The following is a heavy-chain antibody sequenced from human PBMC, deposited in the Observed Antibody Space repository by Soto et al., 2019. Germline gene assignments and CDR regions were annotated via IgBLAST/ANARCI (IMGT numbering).Heavy chain of an antibody. V-gene: IGHV3-23*01. Sequence: PGGSLRLSCAASGFTFSSYSMGWVRQAPGKGLEWVSGFRTGGDDGTTYYADSVKGRFTISRDISKNTLFLQMNSLRAEDTAIYYCAKKVNSGPGSQYFDYWGQGTLVTVSS. CDR2: FRTGGDDGTT. D-gene: IGHD3-10*01. CDR1: GFTFSSYS. CDR3: AKKVNSGPGSQYFDY. J-gene: IGHJ4*02.